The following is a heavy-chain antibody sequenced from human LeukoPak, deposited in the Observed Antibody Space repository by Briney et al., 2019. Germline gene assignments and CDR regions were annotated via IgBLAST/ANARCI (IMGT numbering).Heavy chain of an antibody. V-gene: IGHV1-2*02. D-gene: IGHD5-18*01. Sequence: GASVKVSCKASGYTFTGYYMHWVRQAPGQGLEWMGWINPNSGGTNYAQKFQGRVTMTRDTSISTAYMELSRLRSDDTAMYYCARGVLGYSYGQKYYFDYWGQGTLVTVSS. CDR1: GYTFTGYY. CDR3: ARGVLGYSYGQKYYFDY. CDR2: INPNSGGT. J-gene: IGHJ4*02.